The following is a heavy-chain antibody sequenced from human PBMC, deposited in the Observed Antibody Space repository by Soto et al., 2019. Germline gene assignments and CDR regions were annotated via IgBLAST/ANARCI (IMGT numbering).Heavy chain of an antibody. CDR3: ARDRAHGLDI. CDR2: ISANKGNT. J-gene: IGHJ3*02. CDR1: CYTFASDG. V-gene: IGHV1-18*01. Sequence: ASVKVSCKASCYTFASDGISCVRQAPGQGLEWIGWISANKGNTNYAQNLQGRVTLTRDTSTDTVYMEMRSLSSDDTAVYYCARDRAHGLDIWGQGTMVTVSS.